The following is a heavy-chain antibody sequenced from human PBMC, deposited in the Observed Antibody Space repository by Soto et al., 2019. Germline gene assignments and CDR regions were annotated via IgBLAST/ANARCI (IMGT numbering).Heavy chain of an antibody. V-gene: IGHV3-21*01. Sequence: GGSLRLSCISSGFTFRTYTMNWVRQAPGKGLEWVSGIRGFSPYTFYAESVKGRFTISRDNAKNSLYLQMNSLRAEDTAVYYCARARRYDAKESYYNAMDVWGQGTTVTVSS. D-gene: IGHD3-3*01. CDR3: ARARRYDAKESYYNAMDV. CDR1: GFTFRTYT. J-gene: IGHJ6*02. CDR2: IRGFSPYT.